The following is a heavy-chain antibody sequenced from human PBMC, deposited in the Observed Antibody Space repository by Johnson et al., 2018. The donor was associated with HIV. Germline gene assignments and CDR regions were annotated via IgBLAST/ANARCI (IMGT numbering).Heavy chain of an antibody. Sequence: HVQLVESGGGVVQPGRSLRLSCAASGFTFSSFAMHWVRQAPGKGLEWVAVISYDGGNEYYADSVKGRFTISRDISKNTLYLQMNSLRAEDTAVYYCARDHTMIVWGGAFDIWGQGTLVTVSS. V-gene: IGHV3-30*04. CDR2: ISYDGGNE. D-gene: IGHD3-22*01. J-gene: IGHJ3*02. CDR1: GFTFSSFA. CDR3: ARDHTMIVWGGAFDI.